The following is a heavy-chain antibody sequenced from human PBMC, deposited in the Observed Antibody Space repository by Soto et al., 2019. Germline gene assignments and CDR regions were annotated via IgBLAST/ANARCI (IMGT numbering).Heavy chain of an antibody. D-gene: IGHD1-26*01. CDR2: INAGNGNT. V-gene: IGHV1-3*01. J-gene: IGHJ4*02. CDR1: GYTFTSYA. Sequence: QVQRVQSGAEVKKPGASVKVSCKASGYTFTSYAMHWVRQAPGQRLEWMGWINAGNGNTKYSQKFQGRVTITRDTSASTAYMELSSLRSEDTAVYYCARAQGGYSGSYRFDYWGQGTLFTVSS. CDR3: ARAQGGYSGSYRFDY.